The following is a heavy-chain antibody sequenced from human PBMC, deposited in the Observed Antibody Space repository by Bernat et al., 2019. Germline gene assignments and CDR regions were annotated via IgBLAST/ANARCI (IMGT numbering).Heavy chain of an antibody. V-gene: IGHV4-30-4*01. D-gene: IGHD1-1*01. CDR2: IYYSGTT. CDR1: GGSLGSGDYY. CDR3: ARDPWLERKIDY. Sequence: QVQLQESGPGLVKPSQTLSLTCTVSGGSLGSGDYYWNWIRQPPGRGLEWIGYIYYSGTTYYNPSLKSRVAISVDRSKNQFSLKLSSVTAADTAVYYCARDPWLERKIDYWGQGTLVTGSS. J-gene: IGHJ4*02.